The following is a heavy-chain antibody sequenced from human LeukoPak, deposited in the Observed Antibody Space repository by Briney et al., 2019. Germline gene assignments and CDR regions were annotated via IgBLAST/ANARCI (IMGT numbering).Heavy chain of an antibody. D-gene: IGHD3-10*01. Sequence: GGSLRLSCAASGFTFSSYWMNWVRQAPGKGLVWVSRIASDGSSTTYADSVKGRFTISRDNSKNTLYLQMNSLRAEDTAVYYCANLGGFDYWGQGTLVTVSS. CDR2: IASDGSST. CDR3: ANLGGFDY. CDR1: GFTFSSYW. V-gene: IGHV3-74*01. J-gene: IGHJ4*02.